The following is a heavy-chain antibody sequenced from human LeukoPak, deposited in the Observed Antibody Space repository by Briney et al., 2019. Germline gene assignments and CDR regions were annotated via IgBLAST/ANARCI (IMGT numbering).Heavy chain of an antibody. J-gene: IGHJ4*02. D-gene: IGHD3-22*01. CDR3: ARGNYYDSSGQWDY. V-gene: IGHV1-18*01. Sequence: GASVKVSCKASGYTFSSYGISWVRQAPGQGLEWVGWISAYIGNTNYAQKLQGRVTMTTDTSTSTAYMELRSLRSDDTAVYYCARGNYYDSSGQWDYWGQGTLVTVSS. CDR2: ISAYIGNT. CDR1: GYTFSSYG.